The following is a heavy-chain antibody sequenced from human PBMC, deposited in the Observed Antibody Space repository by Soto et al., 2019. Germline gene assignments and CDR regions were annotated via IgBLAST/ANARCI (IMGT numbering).Heavy chain of an antibody. CDR2: INAGNGNT. J-gene: IGHJ6*02. CDR3: ARLDIVVVPAAPSGMDV. V-gene: IGHV1-3*01. D-gene: IGHD2-2*03. Sequence: ASVKVSGKAYVYTFTSYAIHWVRQAPGQRLEWMGWINAGNGNTKYSQKFQGRVTITRDTSASTAYMELSSLRSEDTAVYYCARLDIVVVPAAPSGMDVWGQGTTVTVSS. CDR1: VYTFTSYA.